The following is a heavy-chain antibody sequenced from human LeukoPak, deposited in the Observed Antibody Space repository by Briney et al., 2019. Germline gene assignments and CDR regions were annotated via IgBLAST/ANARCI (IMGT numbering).Heavy chain of an antibody. CDR2: ISYDGNDK. J-gene: IGHJ4*02. Sequence: PGGSLRLSRAASGFTFSNYAMHWVRQAPGKGLEWVAIISYDGNDKYYTDSVKGRFTISRDKSKNTLYLQVNSLRAEDTAVYYCARDRDTAMGLWGQGTLVTVSS. D-gene: IGHD5-18*01. CDR3: ARDRDTAMGL. V-gene: IGHV3-30-3*01. CDR1: GFTFSNYA.